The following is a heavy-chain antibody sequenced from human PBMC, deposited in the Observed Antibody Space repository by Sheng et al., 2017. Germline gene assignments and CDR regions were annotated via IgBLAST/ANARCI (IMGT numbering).Heavy chain of an antibody. CDR2: ISAYNGNT. D-gene: IGHD3-16*01. J-gene: IGHJ4*02. CDR1: GYTFSSYG. V-gene: IGHV1-18*01. CDR3: ARSDYGNFDN. Sequence: QVHLVQSGAEVKKPGASVKVSCRSSGYTFSSYGITWVRQAPGQGLEWMGWISAYNGNTNYAQKFQGRVTMTTDTSTSTAYMELRSLRSDDTAVYYCARSDYGNFDNWGRGNAGHRLL.